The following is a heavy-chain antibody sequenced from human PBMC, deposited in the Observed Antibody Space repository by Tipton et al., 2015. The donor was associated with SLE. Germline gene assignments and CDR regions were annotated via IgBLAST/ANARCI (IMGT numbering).Heavy chain of an antibody. J-gene: IGHJ4*02. Sequence: QSGAEVKKPGSSVKVSCKASGGTFRTSAMSWVRQAPGQGLEWMGGIIPLTGTTNYAQKFQGRVTMTRNTSTTTAYMELSSLTSEDTAVYYCTRGLRFTMVQGVEYWGQGTLVTVSS. CDR2: IIPLTGTT. CDR1: GGTFRTSA. CDR3: TRGLRFTMVQGVEY. D-gene: IGHD3-10*01. V-gene: IGHV1-69*05.